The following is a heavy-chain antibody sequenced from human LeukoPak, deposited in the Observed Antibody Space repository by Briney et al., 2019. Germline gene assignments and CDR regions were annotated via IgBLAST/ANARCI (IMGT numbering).Heavy chain of an antibody. Sequence: PGGSLRLSCAASGFTLSNYAMSWVRQAPGKGLEWVSAVTATGGTTYYAASVKGRFTISRDNSKNTLFLQMNSLRAEDTAVYYCATRYSGSYLDYWGQGTLVTVSS. CDR2: VTATGGTT. D-gene: IGHD1-26*01. V-gene: IGHV3-23*01. CDR1: GFTLSNYA. CDR3: ATRYSGSYLDY. J-gene: IGHJ4*02.